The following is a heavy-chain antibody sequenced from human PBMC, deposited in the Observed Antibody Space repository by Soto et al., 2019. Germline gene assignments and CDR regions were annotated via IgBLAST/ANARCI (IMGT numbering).Heavy chain of an antibody. J-gene: IGHJ4*02. V-gene: IGHV1-58*01. CDR2: IVVGSGNT. Sequence: AAVKVSCKASGFTFTSSAVQWVRQARGQRLEWIGWIVVGSGNTNYAQKFQERVTITRDMSTSTAYMELSSLRSEDTAVYYCAYNRWLLNTLAYWGQGTLVIVSS. CDR1: GFTFTSSA. CDR3: AYNRWLLNTLAY. D-gene: IGHD3-22*01.